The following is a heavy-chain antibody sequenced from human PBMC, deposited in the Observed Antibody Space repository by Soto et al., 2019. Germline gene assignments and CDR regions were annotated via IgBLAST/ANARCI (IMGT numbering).Heavy chain of an antibody. Sequence: RRLSCAASGFTFSNAWMSWVRQAPGKGLEWVGRIKSKTDGGTTDYAAPVKGRFTISRDDSKNTLYLQMNSLKTEDTAVYYCTTNYYDSSGYYSDLGWGQGTLVTVSS. CDR2: IKSKTDGGTT. D-gene: IGHD3-22*01. CDR3: TTNYYDSSGYYSDLG. CDR1: GFTFSNAW. V-gene: IGHV3-15*01. J-gene: IGHJ4*02.